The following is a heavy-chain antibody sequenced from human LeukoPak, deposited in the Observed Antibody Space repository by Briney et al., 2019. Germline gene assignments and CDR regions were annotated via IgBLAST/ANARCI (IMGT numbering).Heavy chain of an antibody. Sequence: GGSLRLSCAASGFTFSSYAMSWVRQAPGKGLEWVSSISSSSSYIYYADSVKGRFTISRDNAKNSLYLQMNSLRAEDTAVYYCARDRYYGSGSYYKEYYYYGMDVWGKGTTVTVSS. CDR1: GFTFSSYA. V-gene: IGHV3-21*01. CDR2: ISSSSSYI. CDR3: ARDRYYGSGSYYKEYYYYGMDV. D-gene: IGHD3-10*01. J-gene: IGHJ6*04.